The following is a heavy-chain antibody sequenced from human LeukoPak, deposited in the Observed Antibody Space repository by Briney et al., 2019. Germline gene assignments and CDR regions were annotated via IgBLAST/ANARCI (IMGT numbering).Heavy chain of an antibody. J-gene: IGHJ4*02. CDR3: AKAPQGKSGYALPAN. CDR2: ISYDGSNK. CDR1: GFTFSSYA. V-gene: IGHV3-30*04. Sequence: PGGSLRLSCAASGFTFSSYAMHWVRQAPGKGLEWVAVISYDGSNKYYADSVKGRFTISRDNSKNTLYLQMNSLRVEDTAIYYCAKAPQGKSGYALPANWGQGTLVTVSS. D-gene: IGHD5-12*01.